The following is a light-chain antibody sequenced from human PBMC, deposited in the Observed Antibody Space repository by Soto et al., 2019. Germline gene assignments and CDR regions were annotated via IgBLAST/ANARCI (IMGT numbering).Light chain of an antibody. CDR3: AAWDDTVRSDV. J-gene: IGLJ1*01. Sequence: QAVLTQPPSVSGTPGQRVTISCSGGITNIATNYVHWFQQLPGTAPKVLSNRDNQRPSAVPDRFSRSESGASASLAISGLRSEDESEYYCAAWDDTVRSDVFGTGTKVTVL. CDR2: RDN. V-gene: IGLV1-47*01. CDR1: ITNIATNY.